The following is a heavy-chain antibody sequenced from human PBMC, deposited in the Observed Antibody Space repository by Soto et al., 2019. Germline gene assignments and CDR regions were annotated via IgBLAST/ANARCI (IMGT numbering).Heavy chain of an antibody. V-gene: IGHV1-8*01. J-gene: IGHJ4*02. CDR3: GRQPGGVATPGDDY. D-gene: IGHD2-15*01. CDR2: MNPSSGDS. CDR1: GYPFTAFD. Sequence: QVQLVQSGAEVKKPGASVKVSCEASGYPFTAFDINWVRQAAGQGLEWMGWMNPSSGDSAFAQRFQDRITMTRTTSISTAYMELSRLTSDDTAVYYCGRQPGGVATPGDDYWGQGTLVTVSS.